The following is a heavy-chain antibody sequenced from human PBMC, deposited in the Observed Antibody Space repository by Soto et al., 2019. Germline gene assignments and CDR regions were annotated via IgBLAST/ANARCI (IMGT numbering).Heavy chain of an antibody. CDR1: GFTFSSYW. J-gene: IGHJ6*02. CDR3: ARGVWNTMVRGAIPLPHYYGMDV. CDR2: INSDGSST. Sequence: GGSLRLSCAASGFTFSSYWMHWVRQAPGKGLVWVSRINSDGSSTSYADSVKGRFTISRDNAKNTLYLQMNSLRAEDTAVYYCARGVWNTMVRGAIPLPHYYGMDVWGQGTTVTVSS. D-gene: IGHD3-10*01. V-gene: IGHV3-74*01.